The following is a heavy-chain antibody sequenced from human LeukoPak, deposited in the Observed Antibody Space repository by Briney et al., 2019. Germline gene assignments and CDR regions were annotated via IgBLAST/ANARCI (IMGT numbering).Heavy chain of an antibody. V-gene: IGHV5-51*01. Sequence: GESLKISCKGSGYSFTSYWIGWVRQMPGKGLERIGIIYPGGADTRYSPSFQGQVTISADKSISTAYLQWSSLKASDTAMYYCARSTTEDIVVVPAAPSTTDYGMDVWGQGTTVTVSS. D-gene: IGHD2-2*01. J-gene: IGHJ6*02. CDR2: IYPGGADT. CDR1: GYSFTSYW. CDR3: ARSTTEDIVVVPAAPSTTDYGMDV.